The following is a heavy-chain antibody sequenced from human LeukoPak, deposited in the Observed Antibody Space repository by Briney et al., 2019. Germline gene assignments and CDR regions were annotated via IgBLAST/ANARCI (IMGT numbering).Heavy chain of an antibody. CDR2: ISSSSSTI. V-gene: IGHV3-48*04. Sequence: GGSLRLSCAASGFTFSSYSMNWVRQAPGKGLEWVSYISSSSSTIYYADSVKGRFTTSRDNAKNSLYLQMNSLRAEDTAVYYRARDPTDYYYMDVWGKGTTVTVSS. CDR3: ARDPTDYYYMDV. CDR1: GFTFSSYS. J-gene: IGHJ6*03.